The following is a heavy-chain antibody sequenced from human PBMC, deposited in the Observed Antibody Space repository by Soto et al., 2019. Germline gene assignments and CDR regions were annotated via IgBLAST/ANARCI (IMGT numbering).Heavy chain of an antibody. CDR3: ARGGTIQLGYRLGCGMDV. CDR2: INPNSGGT. J-gene: IGHJ6*02. Sequence: ASVKVSCKASGYTFTGYYMHWVRQAPGQGLEWMGWINPNSGGTNYAQKFQGWVTMTRDTSISTAYMELSRLRSDDTAVYYCARGGTIQLGYRLGCGMDVWGQGTTVTVSS. CDR1: GYTFTGYY. D-gene: IGHD5-18*01. V-gene: IGHV1-2*04.